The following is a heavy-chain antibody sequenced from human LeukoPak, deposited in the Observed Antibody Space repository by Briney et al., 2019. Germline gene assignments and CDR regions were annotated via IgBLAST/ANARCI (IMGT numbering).Heavy chain of an antibody. CDR2: INHSGST. CDR3: ARGFRRPHQSRDRTPQPYHMDV. V-gene: IGHV4-34*01. CDR1: GGSFSGYY. Sequence: PSETLSLTCAVYGGSFSGYYWSWIRQPPGQGLEWIGEINHSGSTNYNPSLKSRVTISVDTSKNQFSLKLSSVTAADTAVYYCARGFRRPHQSRDRTPQPYHMDVWGKGTTVTVSS. J-gene: IGHJ6*03. D-gene: IGHD1-14*01.